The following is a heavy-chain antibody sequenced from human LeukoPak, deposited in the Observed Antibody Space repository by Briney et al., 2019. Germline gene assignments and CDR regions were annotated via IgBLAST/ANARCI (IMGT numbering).Heavy chain of an antibody. CDR2: IKSKTDGGTT. D-gene: IGHD3-10*01. V-gene: IGHV3-15*01. CDR1: GFTFSNAW. Sequence: GGSLRLSCAASGFTFSNAWMSWVRQAPGKGLEGVGRIKSKTDGGTTDYAAPVKGRFTISRDDSKNTLYLQMNSLKTEDTAVYYCTTDPPYMVRGETDAFDIWGQGTMVTVSS. CDR3: TTDPPYMVRGETDAFDI. J-gene: IGHJ3*02.